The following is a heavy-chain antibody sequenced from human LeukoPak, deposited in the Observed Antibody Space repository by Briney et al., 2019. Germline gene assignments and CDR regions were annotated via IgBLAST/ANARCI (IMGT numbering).Heavy chain of an antibody. CDR3: AKDIRGSYSLYYFDY. D-gene: IGHD1-26*01. CDR1: GFTFDDYA. CDR2: ISWNSGSI. J-gene: IGHJ4*02. Sequence: GGSLRLPCAASGFTFDDYAMHWVRQAPGKGLEWVSGISWNSGSIGYADSVKGRFTISRDNAKNSLYLQMNSLRAEDTALYYCAKDIRGSYSLYYFDYWGQGTLVTVSS. V-gene: IGHV3-9*01.